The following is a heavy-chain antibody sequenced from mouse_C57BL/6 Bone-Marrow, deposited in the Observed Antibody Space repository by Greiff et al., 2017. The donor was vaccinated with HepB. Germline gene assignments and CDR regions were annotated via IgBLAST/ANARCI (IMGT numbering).Heavy chain of an antibody. Sequence: EVQGVESGGGLVKPGGSLKLSCAASGFTFSSYTMSWVRQTPEKRLEWVATISGGGGNTYYPDSVKGRFTISRDNAKNTLYLQMSSLRSEDTALYYCAREGRQPLAYWGQGTLVTVSA. CDR2: ISGGGGNT. J-gene: IGHJ3*01. CDR3: AREGRQPLAY. CDR1: GFTFSSYT. D-gene: IGHD3-2*01. V-gene: IGHV5-9*01.